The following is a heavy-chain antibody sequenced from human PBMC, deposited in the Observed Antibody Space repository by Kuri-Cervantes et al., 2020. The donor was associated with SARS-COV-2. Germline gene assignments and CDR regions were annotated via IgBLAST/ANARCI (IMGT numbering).Heavy chain of an antibody. D-gene: IGHD4-17*01. Sequence: GGSLRLSCSASGFTFSSYAMHWVRQAPGKGLEYVSAISSNGGSTYYADSVKGRFTISRDNSKNTRYLQMSSLRAEDTAVYYCAKAPYGDKGAFDYWGQGTLVTVSS. CDR3: AKAPYGDKGAFDY. V-gene: IGHV3-64D*08. CDR2: ISSNGGST. J-gene: IGHJ4*02. CDR1: GFTFSSYA.